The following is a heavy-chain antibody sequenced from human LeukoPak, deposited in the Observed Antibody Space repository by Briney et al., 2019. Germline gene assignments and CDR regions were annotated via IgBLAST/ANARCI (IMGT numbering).Heavy chain of an antibody. Sequence: ASVKVSCKASGYTFTGYYMHWVRQAPGQGLEWMGWINPNSGGTNYAQKFQGRVTMTTDTSTSTAYMELRSLRSDDTAVYYCARSSYYYDSSGYLRRYYFDYWGQGTLVTVSS. D-gene: IGHD3-22*01. CDR3: ARSSYYYDSSGYLRRYYFDY. CDR1: GYTFTGYY. V-gene: IGHV1-2*02. CDR2: INPNSGGT. J-gene: IGHJ4*02.